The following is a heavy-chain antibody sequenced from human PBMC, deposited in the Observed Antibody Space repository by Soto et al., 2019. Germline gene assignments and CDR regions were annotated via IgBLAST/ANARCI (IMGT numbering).Heavy chain of an antibody. CDR1: GGTFSSYT. V-gene: IGHV1-69*02. CDR2: IIPILGIA. D-gene: IGHD5-12*01. J-gene: IGHJ4*02. CDR3: ASLRGYSGYDLGGIDY. Sequence: QVPLVQSGAEVKKPGSSVKVSCKASGGTFSSYTISWVRQAPGQGLEWMGRIIPILGIANYAQKFQGRVTITADKSTSTAYMELSSLRSEDTAVYYCASLRGYSGYDLGGIDYWGQGTLVTVSS.